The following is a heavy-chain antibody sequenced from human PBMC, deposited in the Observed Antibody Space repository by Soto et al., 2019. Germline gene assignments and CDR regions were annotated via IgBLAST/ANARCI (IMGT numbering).Heavy chain of an antibody. V-gene: IGHV4-4*02. CDR1: SGSISSSNW. CDR3: ARTPGAEHRYYYYYYYMDV. D-gene: IGHD1-26*01. J-gene: IGHJ6*03. Sequence: QVQLQESGPGLVKPSGTLSLTCAVSSGSISSSNWWSWVRQPPGKGLEWIGEIYHSGSTNYNPSLKSRVTISVDKSKNQFSLKLSSVTAADTAVYYCARTPGAEHRYYYYYYYMDVWGKGTTVTVSS. CDR2: IYHSGST.